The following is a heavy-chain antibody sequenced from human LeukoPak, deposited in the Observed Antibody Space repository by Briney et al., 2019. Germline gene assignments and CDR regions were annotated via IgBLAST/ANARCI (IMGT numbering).Heavy chain of an antibody. D-gene: IGHD3-3*01. CDR3: ARDLTRSGYYGYYYYYYMDV. Sequence: ASVKVSCKASGYSFTGYYMHWVRQAPGQGLEWMGRINPNSGGTNYAQKFQGRVTMTRDTSISTAYMELSRLRSDDTAVYYCARDLTRSGYYGYYYYYYMDVWGKGTTVTVSS. J-gene: IGHJ6*03. CDR1: GYSFTGYY. V-gene: IGHV1-2*06. CDR2: INPNSGGT.